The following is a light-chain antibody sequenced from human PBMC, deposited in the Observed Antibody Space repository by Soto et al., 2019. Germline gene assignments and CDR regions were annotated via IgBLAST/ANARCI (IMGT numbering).Light chain of an antibody. J-gene: IGLJ1*01. CDR1: SSNIGADSD. CDR3: QSYDISLNNYV. V-gene: IGLV1-40*01. CDR2: HNN. Sequence: QSVLTQPPSVSAAPGQRVTISCTGSSSNIGADSDVHWYQQLPGTAPKLLISHNNNRPSGVPDRFSGSKSGTSASLDITGIQAEDEADSYCQSYDISLNNYVFGTGTKVTVL.